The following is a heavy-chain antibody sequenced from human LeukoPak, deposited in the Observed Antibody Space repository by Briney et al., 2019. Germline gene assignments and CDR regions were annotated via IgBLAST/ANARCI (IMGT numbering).Heavy chain of an antibody. Sequence: ASVKVSCKASGGTFSSYAISWVRQAPGQGLEWMGRIIPILGIANYAQKFQGRVTITADKSTSTAYMELSSLRSEDTAVYYCARDLFFDSSGYVYWGQGTLVTVSS. V-gene: IGHV1-69*04. CDR1: GGTFSSYA. J-gene: IGHJ4*02. D-gene: IGHD3-22*01. CDR2: IIPILGIA. CDR3: ARDLFFDSSGYVY.